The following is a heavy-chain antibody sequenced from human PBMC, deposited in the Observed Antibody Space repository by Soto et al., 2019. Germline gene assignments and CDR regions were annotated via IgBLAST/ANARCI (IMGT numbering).Heavy chain of an antibody. D-gene: IGHD5-18*01. Sequence: SETLSLTCTVSGGSISSGDYYWSWIRQPPGKGLEWIGYIYYSGSTYYNPSLKSRVTISVDTSKNQFSLKLSSVTAADTAVYYCARDTAMAAFHYCGPAPLVTVS. CDR3: ARDTAMAAFHY. V-gene: IGHV4-30-4*01. CDR2: IYYSGST. CDR1: GGSISSGDYY. J-gene: IGHJ4*02.